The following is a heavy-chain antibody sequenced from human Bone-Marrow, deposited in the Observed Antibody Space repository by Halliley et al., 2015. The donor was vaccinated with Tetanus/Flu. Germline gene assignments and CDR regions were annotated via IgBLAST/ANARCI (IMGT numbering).Heavy chain of an antibody. Sequence: IKTAGSPTSYVDSVPGRFTIPRDNAKNTVSLQMSSLRAEDTAVYYCAREYSGSSDYYYYGMDVWGQGTTVTVSS. CDR2: IKTAGSPT. D-gene: IGHD6-6*01. CDR3: AREYSGSSDYYYYGMDV. J-gene: IGHJ6*02. V-gene: IGHV3-74*01.